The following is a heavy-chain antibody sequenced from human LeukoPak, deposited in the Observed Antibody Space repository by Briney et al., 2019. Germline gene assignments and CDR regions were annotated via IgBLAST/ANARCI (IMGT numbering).Heavy chain of an antibody. CDR2: IRYDGSNK. D-gene: IGHD3-9*01. J-gene: IGHJ4*02. V-gene: IGHV3-30*02. CDR3: VRGADTGYSSDS. CDR1: GFTFSSYG. Sequence: GGSLRLSCAASGFTFSSYGMHWVRQAPGKGLEWVAFIRYDGSNKYYADSVKGRFSISRDNAENTLYLQMNSLRVEDTAVYYRVRGADTGYSSDSWGQGTLVTVSS.